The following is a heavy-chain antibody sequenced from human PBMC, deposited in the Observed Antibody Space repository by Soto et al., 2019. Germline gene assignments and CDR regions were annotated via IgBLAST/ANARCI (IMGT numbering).Heavy chain of an antibody. J-gene: IGHJ4*02. CDR2: ISDSGATS. D-gene: IGHD6-19*01. CDR3: AKEDTSSGSLDY. Sequence: VGSLRLSCAASGFPFGENAMSWVRQAPGKGLEWVSGISDSGATSYYADSVRGRLTISRDNSKNTLYLQMKSLRAEDSASYYCAKEDTSSGSLDYWGQGALVIVSS. CDR1: GFPFGENA. V-gene: IGHV3-23*01.